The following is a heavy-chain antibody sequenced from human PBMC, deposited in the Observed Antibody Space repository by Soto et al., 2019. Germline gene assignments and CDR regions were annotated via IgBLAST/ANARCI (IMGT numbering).Heavy chain of an antibody. V-gene: IGHV4-4*02. Sequence: QVQLQESGPGLVKPSGTLSLTCAVSGGSISSSNWWSWVRQPPGKGLEWIGEIYHSGSTNYNPSLKSRVTISVDKSKIQFSLKVSSVTAADTAVYYCATVSGSYYYGMDVWGQGTTVIVSS. D-gene: IGHD1-26*01. CDR3: ATVSGSYYYGMDV. CDR1: GGSISSSNW. CDR2: IYHSGST. J-gene: IGHJ6*02.